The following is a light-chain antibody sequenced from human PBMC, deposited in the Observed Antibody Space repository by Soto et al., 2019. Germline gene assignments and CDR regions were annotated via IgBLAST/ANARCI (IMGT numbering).Light chain of an antibody. Sequence: EIVLTQSPCTLSLSPGERATLSCRASQTINTYLAWFQQKPGQAPRLLIYGASTRATGIPDRFSGSGSGTDFTLTISRLEPEDFVVYYCQQYGSSPRTFGQGTKVDIK. CDR1: QTINTY. CDR3: QQYGSSPRT. J-gene: IGKJ1*01. CDR2: GAS. V-gene: IGKV3-20*01.